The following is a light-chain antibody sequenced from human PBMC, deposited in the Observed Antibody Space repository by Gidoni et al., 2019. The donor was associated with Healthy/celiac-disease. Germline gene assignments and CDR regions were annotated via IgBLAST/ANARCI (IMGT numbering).Light chain of an antibody. CDR1: QSVLYSSNNKNY. CDR2: WAS. J-gene: IGKJ2*01. CDR3: QQYYSTPQT. Sequence: DIVITHSPDSLAVSLGERATINCKSSQSVLYSSNNKNYLAWYQQKPGQPPKLLIYWASTRESGVPDRFSGSGSGTDFTLTISSLQAEDVAVYYCQQYYSTPQTFGQGTKLEIK. V-gene: IGKV4-1*01.